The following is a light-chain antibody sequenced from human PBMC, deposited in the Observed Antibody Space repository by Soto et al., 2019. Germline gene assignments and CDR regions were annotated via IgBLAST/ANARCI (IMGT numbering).Light chain of an antibody. CDR1: SSDVGGYNY. V-gene: IGLV2-14*03. Sequence: QAVVTQPASVSGSPRQSIAISCTGTSSDVGGYNYVSWYQQHPGKAPKLMIYDVNNRPSGVSNRFSGSKSGNTASLTISGLQAEDEADYYCCSFTTSSTYVFGTGTKLTVL. J-gene: IGLJ1*01. CDR3: CSFTTSSTYV. CDR2: DVN.